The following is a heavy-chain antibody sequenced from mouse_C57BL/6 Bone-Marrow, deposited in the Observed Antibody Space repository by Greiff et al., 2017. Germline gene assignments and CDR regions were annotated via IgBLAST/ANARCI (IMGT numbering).Heavy chain of an antibody. D-gene: IGHD1-1*01. J-gene: IGHJ1*03. CDR3: ARRHYYGSIFDV. Sequence: QVHVKQSGAELVKPGASVKMSCKASGYTFTSYWITWVKQRPGQGLEWIGDIYPGSGSTNYNEKFKSKATLTVDTSSSTAYMQLGSLTSEDSAVYYCARRHYYGSIFDVWGTGTTVTVSS. CDR2: IYPGSGST. CDR1: GYTFTSYW. V-gene: IGHV1-55*01.